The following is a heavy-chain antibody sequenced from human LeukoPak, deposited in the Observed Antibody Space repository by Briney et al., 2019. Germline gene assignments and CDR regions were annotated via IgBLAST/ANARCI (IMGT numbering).Heavy chain of an antibody. CDR1: GVSVSGYY. D-gene: IGHD6-13*01. CDR3: ARGLGYTTSWYKASFRWFDP. J-gene: IGHJ5*02. CDR2: INHSGST. V-gene: IGHV4-34*01. Sequence: AGTLSLTCAVYGVSVSGYYRSWVRQPPGKGLEWVGEINHSGSTNYNASLKGRVTISRDTSKNKFSLKMSAMSAADTAVYYCARGLGYTTSWYKASFRWFDPCGQGPLALVSS.